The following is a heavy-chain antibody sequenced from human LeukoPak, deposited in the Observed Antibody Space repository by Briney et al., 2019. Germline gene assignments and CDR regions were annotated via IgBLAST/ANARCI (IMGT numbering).Heavy chain of an antibody. CDR3: ARVMGEGVDTAMVFFGMDV. J-gene: IGHJ6*02. V-gene: IGHV3-7*01. CDR1: GFTFSSYW. CDR2: IKQDGSEK. D-gene: IGHD5-18*01. Sequence: GGSLRLSCAASGFTFSSYWMSWVRQAPGKGLEWVANIKQDGSEKYYVDSVKGRFAISRDNAKNSLYLQMNSLRAEDTAVYYCARVMGEGVDTAMVFFGMDVWGQGTTVTVSS.